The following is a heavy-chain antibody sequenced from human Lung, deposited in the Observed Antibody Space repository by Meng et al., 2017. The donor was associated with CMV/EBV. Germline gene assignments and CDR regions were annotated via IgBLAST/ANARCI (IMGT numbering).Heavy chain of an antibody. V-gene: IGHV4-38-2*02. CDR3: ARVGWEHVADY. CDR2: IYHSAST. Sequence: SETLSLTCTVSGYSISSGYYWGWIRQPPGKGLEWIGSIYHSASTYYNPSLKSRVTISVDTSKNQFSLKLSSVTAADTAVYYCARVGWEHVADYWGQGTVVTVYS. CDR1: GYSISSGYY. J-gene: IGHJ4*02. D-gene: IGHD1-26*01.